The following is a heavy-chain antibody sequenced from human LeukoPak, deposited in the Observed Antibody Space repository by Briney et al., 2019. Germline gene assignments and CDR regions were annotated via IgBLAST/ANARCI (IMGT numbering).Heavy chain of an antibody. J-gene: IGHJ3*02. CDR3: ASSGWLWGNALDI. D-gene: IGHD6-19*01. V-gene: IGHV1-69*13. CDR2: IIPIFGTA. CDR1: GGTFSSYA. Sequence: SVKVSCKASGGTFSSYAISWVRQAPGQGLEWMGGIIPIFGTANYAQKFQGRVTITADESTSTAYMELSSLRSEDTAVYYCASSGWLWGNALDIWGQGTMVTVSS.